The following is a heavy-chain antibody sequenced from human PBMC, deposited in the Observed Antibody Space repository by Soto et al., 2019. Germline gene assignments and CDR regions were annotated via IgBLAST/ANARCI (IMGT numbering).Heavy chain of an antibody. D-gene: IGHD6-6*01. CDR3: AGDRLVMDYYYYYGMDV. CDR2: IYYSGST. Sequence: PSETLSLTCTVSGGSVSSGSYYWSWIRQPPGRGLEWIGYIYYSGSTNYNPSLKSRGTISVDTSKNQFSLKLSSVTAADTAVYYCAGDRLVMDYYYYYGMDVWGQGTTVTVSS. V-gene: IGHV4-61*01. J-gene: IGHJ6*02. CDR1: GGSVSSGSYY.